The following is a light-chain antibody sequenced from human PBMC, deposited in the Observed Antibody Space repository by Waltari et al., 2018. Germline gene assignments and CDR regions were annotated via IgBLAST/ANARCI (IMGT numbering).Light chain of an antibody. Sequence: EIVLTQSPCTLSLSPGERATLSCRASQSVGRSLAWYQQKPGQAPRLLIYDTAIRATGNPGRFSGSGSGTDFSLAISSLEPEDFAVYFCQHYVNLPVTFGQGTKVEI. V-gene: IGKV3-20*01. CDR2: DTA. CDR3: QHYVNLPVT. J-gene: IGKJ1*01. CDR1: QSVGRS.